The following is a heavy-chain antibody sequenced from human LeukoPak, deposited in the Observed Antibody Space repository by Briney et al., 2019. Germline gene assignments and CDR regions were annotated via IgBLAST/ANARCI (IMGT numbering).Heavy chain of an antibody. D-gene: IGHD4-17*01. CDR3: AREKPDYGDPY. CDR2: ISSSSSTI. Sequence: GGSLRLSCAASGFTFSSYSMNWVRQAPGKGLEWVSYISSSSSTIYYADSVKGRFTISRDNAKNSLYLQMNSLRAEDTAVYYCAREKPDYGDPYWGQGTLVTVSS. J-gene: IGHJ4*02. CDR1: GFTFSSYS. V-gene: IGHV3-48*01.